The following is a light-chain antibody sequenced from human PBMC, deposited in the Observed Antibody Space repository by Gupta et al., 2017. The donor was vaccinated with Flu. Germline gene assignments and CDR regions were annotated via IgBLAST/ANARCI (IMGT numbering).Light chain of an antibody. CDR2: DDS. J-gene: IGLJ3*02. V-gene: IGLV3-21*03. CDR1: NMGNKV. Sequence: SYVLAQPPSVSVAPGKTARVTCGGNNMGNKVVSGYQQRPGTAPVLVVDDDSVRPSGIPERFSGSNSESTATLTISRLEAGDEADYSCTAWDSSRDCWVFGGGTELTVL. CDR3: TAWDSSRDCWV.